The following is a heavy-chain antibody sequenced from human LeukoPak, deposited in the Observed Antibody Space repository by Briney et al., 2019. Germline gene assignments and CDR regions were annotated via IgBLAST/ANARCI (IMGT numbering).Heavy chain of an antibody. D-gene: IGHD3-9*01. Sequence: GGSLRLSCAASGFTFSSYAMSWVRQAPGKGLEWVSAISGSGGSTYYADSVKGRFTISRDNSKNTLYLQMNSLRAEDTVVYYCAKVLDQLRYFDWLLSVHYGMDVWGKGTTVTVSS. CDR2: ISGSGGST. J-gene: IGHJ6*04. V-gene: IGHV3-23*01. CDR1: GFTFSSYA. CDR3: AKVLDQLRYFDWLLSVHYGMDV.